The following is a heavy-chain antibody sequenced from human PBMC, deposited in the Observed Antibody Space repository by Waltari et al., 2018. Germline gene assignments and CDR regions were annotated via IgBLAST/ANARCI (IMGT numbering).Heavy chain of an antibody. CDR2: IDQDGSTT. V-gene: IGHV3-7*01. CDR1: GFPFGGSW. J-gene: IGHJ4*02. CDR3: ARDPFHSSFDY. Sequence: EVRLVQSGGGLVQPGGSLRLSCVASGFPFGGSWMSWVRQSPEKGLEFVANIDQDGSTTNYMGPVKGRFTISRDNAKNSVYLQMNSLRVDDTAVYFCARDPFHSSFDYWGQGALVTVSS. D-gene: IGHD3-16*01.